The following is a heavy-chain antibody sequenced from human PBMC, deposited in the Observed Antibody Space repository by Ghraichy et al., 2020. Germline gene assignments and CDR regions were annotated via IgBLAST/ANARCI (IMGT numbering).Heavy chain of an antibody. CDR2: INSDGTTT. CDR1: GFTFISYW. D-gene: IGHD5-24*01. J-gene: IGHJ5*02. V-gene: IGHV3-74*01. Sequence: LSLTCAASGFTFISYWMDWVRQAPGKGLMWVSRINSDGTTTRYADSVKGRFTISRDNAKNTLYLQMNSLRAEDTAVYYCARAVGGYNLDRWGQGTLVTVSS. CDR3: ARAVGGYNLDR.